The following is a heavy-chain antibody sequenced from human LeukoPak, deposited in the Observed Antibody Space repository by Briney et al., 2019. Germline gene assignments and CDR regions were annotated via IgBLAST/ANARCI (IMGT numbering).Heavy chain of an antibody. CDR1: GYSISSGYY. CDR3: EGRDSSGYYP. D-gene: IGHD3-22*01. CDR2: INHSGST. V-gene: IGHV4-38-2*02. J-gene: IGHJ5*02. Sequence: SETLSLTCTVSGYSISSGYYWGWIRQPPGKGLEWIGEINHSGSTNYNPSLKSRVTISVDTSKHQFSLKLSSVTAADTAVYYCEGRDSSGYYPWGQGTLVTVSS.